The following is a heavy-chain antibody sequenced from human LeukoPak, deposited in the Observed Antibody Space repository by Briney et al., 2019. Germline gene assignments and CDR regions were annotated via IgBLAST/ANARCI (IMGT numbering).Heavy chain of an antibody. D-gene: IGHD3-10*01. J-gene: IGHJ4*02. CDR2: IYHSGST. Sequence: SETLSLTCAVSGGSISSGGYSWSWIRQPPGKGLEWIGYIYHSGSTYYNPSLKSRVTISADRSKNQFSLKLSSVTAADTAVYYCARVYGSGTLFDYWGQGTLVTVSS. CDR1: GGSISSGGYS. V-gene: IGHV4-30-2*01. CDR3: ARVYGSGTLFDY.